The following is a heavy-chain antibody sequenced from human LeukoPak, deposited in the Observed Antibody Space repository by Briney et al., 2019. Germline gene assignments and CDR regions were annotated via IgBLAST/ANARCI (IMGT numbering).Heavy chain of an antibody. CDR1: GGSFSGYY. CDR3: ARTSRYCSGGSCYRYYYYYYMDV. Sequence: SETPSLTCAVYGGSFSGYYWSWIRQPPGKGLEWIGEINHSGSTNYNPSLKSRVTISVDTSKNQFSLKLSSVTAADTAVYYCARTSRYCSGGSCYRYYYYYYMDVWGKGTTVTISS. J-gene: IGHJ6*03. CDR2: INHSGST. V-gene: IGHV4-34*01. D-gene: IGHD2-15*01.